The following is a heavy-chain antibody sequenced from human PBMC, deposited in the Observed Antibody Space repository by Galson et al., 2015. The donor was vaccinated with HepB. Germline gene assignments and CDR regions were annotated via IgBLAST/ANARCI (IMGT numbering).Heavy chain of an antibody. V-gene: IGHV3-49*03. Sequence: SLRLSCAASGFSFGDYSLSWFRQAPGKGLEWVGLIRGKDYGGTKEYAASVRGRFTISRDDSKSIAYLQMNSLKTEDTAMYFCSRANTDYWYFDLWGQGTLVTVSS. D-gene: IGHD4-17*01. CDR2: IRGKDYGGTK. J-gene: IGHJ2*01. CDR1: GFSFGDYS. CDR3: SRANTDYWYFDL.